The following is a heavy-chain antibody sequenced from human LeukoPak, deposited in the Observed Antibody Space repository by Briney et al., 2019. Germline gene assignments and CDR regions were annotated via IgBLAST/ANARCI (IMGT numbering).Heavy chain of an antibody. CDR1: GGTFSSYA. J-gene: IGHJ4*02. Sequence: SVKVSCKASGGTFSSYAISWVRQAPGQGLEWMGRIIPILGIANYAQKFQGRVTMTTDTSTSTAYMELRSLRSDDTAVYYCARDRWELPGYWGQGTLVTVSS. D-gene: IGHD1-26*01. CDR3: ARDRWELPGY. V-gene: IGHV1-69*04. CDR2: IIPILGIA.